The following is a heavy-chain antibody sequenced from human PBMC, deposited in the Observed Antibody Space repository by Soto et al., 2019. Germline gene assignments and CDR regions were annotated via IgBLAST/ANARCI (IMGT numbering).Heavy chain of an antibody. CDR1: GFTFSSYC. J-gene: IGHJ4*02. CDR2: IKQDGSEK. CDR3: AREPLTYYYGSGAEYDFDD. Sequence: VGSLRLSCAASGFTFSSYCMSWVRQAPGKGLEWVANIKQDGSEKYYVDSVKGRFTISRDNAKNSLYLQMNSLRAEDTAVYYCAREPLTYYYGSGAEYDFDDWGQGTLVTVSS. D-gene: IGHD3-10*01. V-gene: IGHV3-7*01.